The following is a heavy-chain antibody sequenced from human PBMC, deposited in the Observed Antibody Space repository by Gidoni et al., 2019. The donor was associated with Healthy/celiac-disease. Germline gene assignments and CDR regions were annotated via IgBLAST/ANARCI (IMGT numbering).Heavy chain of an antibody. V-gene: IGHV3-33*01. D-gene: IGHD3-22*01. CDR1: GFTLSSYG. Sequence: AASGFTLSSYGMHCVRQAPGKGLEGVAVIWYDGSNKYYADSVTGRFTISRDNSKNTLYLQMNSLRAEDTAVYYCARGSSGYYLDYYGMDVWGQGTTVTVSS. CDR2: IWYDGSNK. CDR3: ARGSSGYYLDYYGMDV. J-gene: IGHJ6*02.